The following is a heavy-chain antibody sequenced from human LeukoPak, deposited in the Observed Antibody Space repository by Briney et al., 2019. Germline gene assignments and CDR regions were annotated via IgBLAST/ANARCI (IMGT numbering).Heavy chain of an antibody. CDR3: ASLLIPDY. CDR1: GFTFSSYW. J-gene: IGHJ4*02. V-gene: IGHV3-74*01. CDR2: INSEGSST. Sequence: GGSLRLSCAASGFTFSSYWMHWVRQAPGEGLVWVSRINSEGSSTSYADSVKGRFTISRDNAKNTLYLQMNSLRAEDTAVYYCASLLIPDYWGQGTLVTVSS. D-gene: IGHD2-15*01.